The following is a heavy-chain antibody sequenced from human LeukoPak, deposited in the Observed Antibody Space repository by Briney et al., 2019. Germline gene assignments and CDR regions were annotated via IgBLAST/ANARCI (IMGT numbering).Heavy chain of an antibody. D-gene: IGHD2-21*02. Sequence: GGSLRLSCAASGFTFSSYWMHWVRQAPGKGLVWVSRINSDGSSTTYADSVKGRFTISRDNANNTLYLQMNSLRAEDTAVYYCARRSYCGGDCYGSDAFDIWGQGTMVTVS. V-gene: IGHV3-74*01. CDR2: INSDGSST. J-gene: IGHJ3*02. CDR1: GFTFSSYW. CDR3: ARRSYCGGDCYGSDAFDI.